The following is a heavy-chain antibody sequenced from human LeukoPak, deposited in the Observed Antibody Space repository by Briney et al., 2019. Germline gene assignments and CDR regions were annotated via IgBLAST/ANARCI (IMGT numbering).Heavy chain of an antibody. CDR3: ARGSGYYDTGSFSFVDN. D-gene: IGHD3-22*01. CDR2: TYYRSQWFI. CDR1: GDSASSDSAA. Sequence: SQTLSLTCAISGDSASSDSAAWNWIRQSPSRGLEWLGRTYYRSQWFIDYAVSVKTRITIKSDTSRNQFSLELNSVTPEDTGAYYCARGSGYYDTGSFSFVDNWGQGTLVTVSS. J-gene: IGHJ4*02. V-gene: IGHV6-1*01.